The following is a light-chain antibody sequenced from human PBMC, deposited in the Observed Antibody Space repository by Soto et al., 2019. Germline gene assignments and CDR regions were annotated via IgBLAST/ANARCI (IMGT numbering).Light chain of an antibody. V-gene: IGKV3-20*01. CDR2: GAS. J-gene: IGKJ2*01. CDR1: ESISRDY. Sequence: EIVLTQSPGTLSLSPGQRATLSCRASESISRDYLAWYQQRLGQAPRLLIYGASSGATGIPDRFSGSGSGTDFTLTISRLEPEDFAIYYCQQYNSYPYTFGQGTKLEIK. CDR3: QQYNSYPYT.